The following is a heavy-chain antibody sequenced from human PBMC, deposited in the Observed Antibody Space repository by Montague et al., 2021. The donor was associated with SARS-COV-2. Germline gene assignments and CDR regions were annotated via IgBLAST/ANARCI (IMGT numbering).Heavy chain of an antibody. Sequence: SETLSLTCAVYGGSLGGYDWSWIRQPPGKGLEWIGEINHSGSTKYNPSLKSRVSISVDTSKNQFSLKLNSVTAADTVVYYCARGQGEITMIVVVLTAAAHYFDYWGQGTLVTVSP. CDR3: ARGQGEITMIVVVLTAAAHYFDY. CDR1: GGSLGGYD. CDR2: INHSGST. J-gene: IGHJ4*02. V-gene: IGHV4-34*01. D-gene: IGHD3-22*01.